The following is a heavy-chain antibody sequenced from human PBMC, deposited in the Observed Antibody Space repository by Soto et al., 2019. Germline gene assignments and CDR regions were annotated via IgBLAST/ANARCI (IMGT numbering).Heavy chain of an antibody. J-gene: IGHJ4*02. CDR2: ISSSSSYI. D-gene: IGHD2-15*01. Sequence: EVQLVESGGGLVKPGGSLRLSCAASGFTFSSYSMNWVRQAPGKGLEWISSISSSSSYIYYADSVKGRFTISRDNAKNSLYLQMNSLRAEDTAVYYCATVDRYCSGGSCYGDYWGQGTLVTVSS. CDR3: ATVDRYCSGGSCYGDY. CDR1: GFTFSSYS. V-gene: IGHV3-21*01.